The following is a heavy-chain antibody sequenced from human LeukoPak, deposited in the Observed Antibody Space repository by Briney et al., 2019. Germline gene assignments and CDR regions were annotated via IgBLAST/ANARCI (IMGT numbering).Heavy chain of an antibody. J-gene: IGHJ6*02. CDR1: GFTFSSYS. D-gene: IGHD6-19*01. V-gene: IGHV3-21*01. CDR2: ISSSSSYI. CDR3: ARDLIDSSGWYHGMDV. Sequence: GGSLRLSCAASGFTFSSYSMNWVRQAPGKGLEWVSSISSSSSYIYYADSVKGRFTISRDNAKNSLYLQMNSLRAEDTAVYYCARDLIDSSGWYHGMDVWGQGTTVTVSS.